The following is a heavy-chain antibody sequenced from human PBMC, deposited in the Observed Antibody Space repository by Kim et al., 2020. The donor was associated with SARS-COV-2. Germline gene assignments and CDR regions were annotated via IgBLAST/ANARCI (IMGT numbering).Heavy chain of an antibody. CDR3: ARDCSGGSCYSRRDWFDP. Sequence: SVKVSCKASGGTFSSYAISWVRQAPGQGLEWMGRIIPILGIANYAQKFQGRVTITADKSTSTAYMELSSLRSEDTAVYYCARDCSGGSCYSRRDWFDPWGQGTLVTVSS. CDR1: GGTFSSYA. J-gene: IGHJ5*02. D-gene: IGHD2-15*01. CDR2: IIPILGIA. V-gene: IGHV1-69*04.